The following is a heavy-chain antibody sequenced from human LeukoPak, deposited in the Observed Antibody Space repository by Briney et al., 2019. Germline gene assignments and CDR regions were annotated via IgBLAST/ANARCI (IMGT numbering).Heavy chain of an antibody. CDR1: GFTFSSYW. J-gene: IGHJ3*02. CDR2: IKQDGSEK. D-gene: IGHD5-12*01. Sequence: GGFLRLSCAASGFTFSSYWMSWVRQAPGKGLEWVANIKQDGSEKYYVDSVKGRFTISRDNAKNSLYLQMNSLRAEDTAVYYCARAPPAGWLRSRDAFDIWGQGTMVTVSS. V-gene: IGHV3-7*01. CDR3: ARAPPAGWLRSRDAFDI.